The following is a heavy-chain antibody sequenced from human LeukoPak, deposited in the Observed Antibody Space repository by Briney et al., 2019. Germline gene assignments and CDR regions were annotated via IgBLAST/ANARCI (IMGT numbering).Heavy chain of an antibody. CDR3: ARGDDFSGDH. D-gene: IGHD1-1*01. J-gene: IGHJ4*02. CDR1: GFTFSNFW. V-gene: IGHV3-7*04. CDR2: IHPEGNEK. Sequence: GGSLRLSCAVSGFTFSNFWMSWVRQAPGRGLEWVANIHPEGNEKYHVESGKGRFTISRDNAKNSLFLQMNGLRVEDTAVYYCARGDDFSGDHWGQGTLVTVSS.